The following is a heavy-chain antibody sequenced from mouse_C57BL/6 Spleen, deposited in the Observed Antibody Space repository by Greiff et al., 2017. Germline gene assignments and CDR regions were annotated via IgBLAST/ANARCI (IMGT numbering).Heavy chain of an antibody. CDR3: NYGSSSLYAMDY. Sequence: QVQLQQPGAELVRPGTSVKLSCKASGYTFTSYWMHWVKQRPGQGLEWIGVIDPSDSYTNYNQKFKGKATLTVDTSSSTAYMQLSSLTSEDSAVYYCNYGSSSLYAMDYWGQGTSVTVSS. CDR1: GYTFTSYW. D-gene: IGHD1-1*01. V-gene: IGHV1-59*01. CDR2: IDPSDSYT. J-gene: IGHJ4*01.